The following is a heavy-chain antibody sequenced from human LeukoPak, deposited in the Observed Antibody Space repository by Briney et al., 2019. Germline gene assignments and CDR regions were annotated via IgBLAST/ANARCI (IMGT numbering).Heavy chain of an antibody. CDR2: FDPEDGET. Sequence: ASVKVSCKVSGYTLTEFSMHWVRQAPGKGLEWMGGFDPEDGETICAQKFQGRVTMTEDTSTDTAYMELSSLRSEDTAVYYCATGGIVVVPAATQVLGYYYYGMDVWGQGTTVTVSS. V-gene: IGHV1-24*01. CDR3: ATGGIVVVPAATQVLGYYYYGMDV. J-gene: IGHJ6*02. CDR1: GYTLTEFS. D-gene: IGHD2-2*01.